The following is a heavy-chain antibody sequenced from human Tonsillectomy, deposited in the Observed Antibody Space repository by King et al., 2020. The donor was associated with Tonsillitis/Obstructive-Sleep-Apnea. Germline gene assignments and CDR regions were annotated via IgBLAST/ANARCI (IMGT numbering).Heavy chain of an antibody. CDR3: ARHNEGSSGYDFLDY. CDR2: VYPGDSDT. J-gene: IGHJ4*02. D-gene: IGHD5-12*01. CDR1: GYSLTNYW. Sequence: VQLVESGTEVKKPGESLKISCTGSGYSLTNYWIGWVRQMPGKGLEWMGIVYPGDSDTRYSPSFQGQVTISADKSISTAFLQWSSLKASDTAIYYCARHNEGSSGYDFLDYWGQGTLVTVSS. V-gene: IGHV5-51*01.